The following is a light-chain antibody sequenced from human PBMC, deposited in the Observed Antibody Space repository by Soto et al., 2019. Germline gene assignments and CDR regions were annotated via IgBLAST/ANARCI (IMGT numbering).Light chain of an antibody. Sequence: DIQLTQTSSPLSATRGDSVTITFRASQSIGSWLAWYRQKPGRAPKRLIYDASNLESGVPSRFSGSGSGTEXTLTISNLQPDDFETYYCQHYNSYSAAFGQGT. J-gene: IGKJ1*01. CDR1: QSIGSW. CDR2: DAS. CDR3: QHYNSYSAA. V-gene: IGKV1-5*01.